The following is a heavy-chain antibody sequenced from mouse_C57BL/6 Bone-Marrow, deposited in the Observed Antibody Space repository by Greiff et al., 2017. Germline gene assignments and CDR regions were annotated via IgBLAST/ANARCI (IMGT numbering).Heavy chain of an antibody. CDR1: GFTFSSYG. Sequence: EVQLQQSGGDLVKPGGSLKLSCAASGFTFSSYGMSWVRQTPDKRLEWVATISSGGSYTYYPDSVKGRFTISRDNAKNTLYLQMSSLKSEDTAMYYCARHRFAMDYWGQGTSVTVPS. CDR2: ISSGGSYT. V-gene: IGHV5-6*01. J-gene: IGHJ4*01. CDR3: ARHRFAMDY.